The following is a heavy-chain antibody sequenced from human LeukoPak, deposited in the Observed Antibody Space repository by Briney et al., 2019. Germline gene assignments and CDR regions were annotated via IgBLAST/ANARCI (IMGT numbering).Heavy chain of an antibody. J-gene: IGHJ4*02. Sequence: GGSLRLSCAASGFTFSSYEMNWACQAPGKGLEWVAYISSSGSTTHYADSAKGRFTISRDNAKNSLCLQMNSLRAEDTAVYYCARGYGGNYKWGQGTLVTVSS. CDR3: ARGYGGNYK. D-gene: IGHD1-26*01. CDR2: ISSSGSTT. V-gene: IGHV3-48*03. CDR1: GFTFSSYE.